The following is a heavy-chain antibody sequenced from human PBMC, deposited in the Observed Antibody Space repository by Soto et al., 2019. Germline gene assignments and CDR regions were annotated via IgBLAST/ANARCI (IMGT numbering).Heavy chain of an antibody. V-gene: IGHV4-34*01. CDR1: GGSFSGYY. CDR2: INHSGST. J-gene: IGHJ5*02. Sequence: SETLSLTCAVYGGSFSGYYWSWIRQPPGKGLEWIGEINHSGSTNYNPSLKSRVTISVDTSKNQFSLKLSSVTAADTAVYYCARVVKVTGPEGYWFDPWGQGTLVTVSS. CDR3: ARVVKVTGPEGYWFDP.